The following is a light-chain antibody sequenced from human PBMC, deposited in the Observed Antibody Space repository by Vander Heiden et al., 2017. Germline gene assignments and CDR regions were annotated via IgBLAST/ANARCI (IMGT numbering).Light chain of an antibody. CDR3: CSYAGSWSWV. CDR2: EVS. J-gene: IGLJ3*02. CDR1: STDIGSYGR. Sequence: QSALTQPASMSGSPGQSITISCTGTSTDIGSYGRVSWYQQHPGRAPQLVISEVSKRPSGISNRFSGSKSDNTAYLTISALQAEDEADYFCCSYAGSWSWVFGGGTKVTVL. V-gene: IGLV2-23*02.